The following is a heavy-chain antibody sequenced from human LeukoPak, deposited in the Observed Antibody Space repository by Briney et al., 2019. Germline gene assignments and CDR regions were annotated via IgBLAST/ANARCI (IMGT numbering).Heavy chain of an antibody. CDR3: ARAPPYCSSTSCPTVFDY. CDR2: INPSGGST. V-gene: IGHV1-46*01. Sequence: GASVKVSCKASGYTFTSYYMHWVRQAPGQGLEWMGIINPSGGSTSYAQKFQGRVTMTRDMSTSTVYMELSSLRSKDTAVYYCARAPPYCSSTSCPTVFDYWGQGTLVTVSS. D-gene: IGHD2-2*01. J-gene: IGHJ4*02. CDR1: GYTFTSYY.